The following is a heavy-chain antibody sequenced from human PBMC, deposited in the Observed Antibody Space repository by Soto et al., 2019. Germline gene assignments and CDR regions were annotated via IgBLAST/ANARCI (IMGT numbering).Heavy chain of an antibody. J-gene: IGHJ4*02. CDR3: AKAEYSSSWYKGYYFDY. Sequence: GGSLRLSCAASGFTFSSYAMSWVRQAPGKGLEWVSAISGSGGSTYYADSVKGRFTISRDNSKNTLYLQMNSLRAEDTAVYYCAKAEYSSSWYKGYYFDYWGQGTLVTVSS. V-gene: IGHV3-23*01. CDR2: ISGSGGST. CDR1: GFTFSSYA. D-gene: IGHD6-13*01.